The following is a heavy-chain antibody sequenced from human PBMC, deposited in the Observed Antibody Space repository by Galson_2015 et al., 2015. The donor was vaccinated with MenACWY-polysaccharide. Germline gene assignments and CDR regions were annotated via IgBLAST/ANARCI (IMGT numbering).Heavy chain of an antibody. V-gene: IGHV4-59*01. J-gene: IGHJ4*02. D-gene: IGHD3-10*01. CDR3: ARVTSVIRGVISN. CDR2: IYKSGST. Sequence: SETLSLTCTVSGASINAYYLSWIRQPPGKGLEWIGYIYKSGSTNYNPSLESRVTISVDTSKNQFSLKLNSVTAADTAVYYCARVTSVIRGVISNWGQGTLVTVSS. CDR1: GASINAYY.